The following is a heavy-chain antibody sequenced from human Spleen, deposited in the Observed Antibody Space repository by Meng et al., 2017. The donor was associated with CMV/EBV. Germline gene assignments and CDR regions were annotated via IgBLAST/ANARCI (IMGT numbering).Heavy chain of an antibody. CDR3: ARGYCSGASCYIDD. Sequence: ASVKVSCKTSGYTFTAYYMHWVRQAPGQGLEWMGWINPNSGDTNYAQKFQGRVTMTRDTSISTAYMELSRLRSDDTAVYYCARGYCSGASCYIDDWGQGTLVTVSS. J-gene: IGHJ4*02. V-gene: IGHV1-2*02. CDR2: INPNSGDT. D-gene: IGHD2-2*02. CDR1: GYTFTAYY.